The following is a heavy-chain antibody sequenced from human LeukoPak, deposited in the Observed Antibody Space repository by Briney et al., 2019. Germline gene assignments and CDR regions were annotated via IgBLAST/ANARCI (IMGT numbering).Heavy chain of an antibody. D-gene: IGHD3-3*01. Sequence: SETLSLTCAVYGGSFSGYYGSWIRQPPGKGLEWIGEINYSGSTNYNPSLNSRVTISVDTSKNQFSLKLSSVTAADTAVYYCARIGAVFRLGPYYFDYLGQGTLVTVSS. V-gene: IGHV4-34*01. J-gene: IGHJ4*02. CDR3: ARIGAVFRLGPYYFDY. CDR1: GGSFSGYY. CDR2: INYSGST.